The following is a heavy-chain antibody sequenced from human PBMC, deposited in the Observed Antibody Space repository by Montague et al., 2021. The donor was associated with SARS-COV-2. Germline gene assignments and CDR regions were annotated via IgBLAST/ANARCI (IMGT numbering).Heavy chain of an antibody. D-gene: IGHD5-24*01. J-gene: IGHJ6*02. V-gene: IGHV4-39*02. CDR1: GGSISSSSYY. Sequence: SETLSLTCTVSGGSISSSSYYWGWIRQPPGKGLEWIGSIYYSGSTYYNPSLKSRVTISVDTSKNQFSLKLSSVTAADTAVYYCAGEMATVVTYYYYGMDVWGQGTTVTVSS. CDR2: IYYSGST. CDR3: AGEMATVVTYYYYGMDV.